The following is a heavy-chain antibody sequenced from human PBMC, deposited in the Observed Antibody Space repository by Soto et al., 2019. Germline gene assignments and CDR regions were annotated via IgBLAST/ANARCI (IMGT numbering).Heavy chain of an antibody. D-gene: IGHD2-2*01. CDR2: INHSGST. J-gene: IGHJ6*02. V-gene: IGHV4-34*01. CDR3: ARLHGYCISSSCHGHYAMDV. Sequence: SETLSLTCTVSGGSISGYYWSWIRQPPGKGLEWIGEINHSGSTNYNPSLKSRVTISVDTSKNQFSLKLSSVTAADTAVYYCARLHGYCISSSCHGHYAMDVWGQGTTVTVSS. CDR1: GGSISGYY.